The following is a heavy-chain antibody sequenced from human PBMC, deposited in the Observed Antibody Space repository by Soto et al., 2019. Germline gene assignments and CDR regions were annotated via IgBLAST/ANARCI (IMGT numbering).Heavy chain of an antibody. CDR2: ISFDGTKK. CDR1: GFTFNIYA. J-gene: IGHJ6*02. Sequence: VGSLRLSCAASGFTFNIYALHWIRQAPGKGLEWVAVISFDGTKKYYSDSVKGRFTISRDNLKNTLYLQMNNLRVEDAALYFCAREDDYGYRYINYGLDVWGQGTTVTVSS. CDR3: AREDDYGYRYINYGLDV. V-gene: IGHV3-30-3*01. D-gene: IGHD4-17*01.